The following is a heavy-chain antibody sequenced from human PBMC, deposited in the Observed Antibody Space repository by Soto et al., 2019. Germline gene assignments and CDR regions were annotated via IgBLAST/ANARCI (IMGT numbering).Heavy chain of an antibody. CDR3: AKAKYYGSGSYYPLGWFDP. CDR2: ISYDGSNK. Sequence: PGGSLRLSCAASGFTFSSYGMHWVRQAPGKGLEWVAVISYDGSNKYYADSVKGRFTISRDNSKNTLYLQMSSLRAEDTAVYYCAKAKYYGSGSYYPLGWFDPWGQGTLVTVSS. J-gene: IGHJ5*02. V-gene: IGHV3-30*18. D-gene: IGHD3-10*01. CDR1: GFTFSSYG.